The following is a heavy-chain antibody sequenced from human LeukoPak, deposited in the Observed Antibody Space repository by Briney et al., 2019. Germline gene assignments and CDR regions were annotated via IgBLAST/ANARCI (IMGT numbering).Heavy chain of an antibody. CDR3: AIDGIGVVTA. V-gene: IGHV4-39*07. Sequence: PSETLSLTCTVSGGSISSSSYYWGWIRQPPGKGLEWIGSIYYSGSTYYNPSLKSRVTISVDTSKNQFSLKLSSVTAADTAVYYCAIDGIGVVTAWGQGTLVTVSS. CDR2: IYYSGST. CDR1: GGSISSSSYY. J-gene: IGHJ4*02. D-gene: IGHD3-3*01.